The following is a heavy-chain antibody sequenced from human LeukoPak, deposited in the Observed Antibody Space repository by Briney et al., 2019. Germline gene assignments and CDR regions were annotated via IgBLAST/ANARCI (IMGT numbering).Heavy chain of an antibody. J-gene: IGHJ5*02. CDR2: IYYSGST. CDR1: GGSISSHY. D-gene: IGHD3-22*01. CDR3: ARGKDYYDSSGYSNWFDP. Sequence: PSETLSLTCTVSGGSISSHYWSWIRQPPGKGLEWIGYIYYSGSTNYNPSLQSRVTISVDTSKNQFSLKLSSVTAADTAVYYCARGKDYYDSSGYSNWFDPWGQGTLVTVSS. V-gene: IGHV4-59*11.